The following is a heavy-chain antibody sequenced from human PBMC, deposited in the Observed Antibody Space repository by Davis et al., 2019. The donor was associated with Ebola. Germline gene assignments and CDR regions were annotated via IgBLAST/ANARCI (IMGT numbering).Heavy chain of an antibody. D-gene: IGHD3-10*01. Sequence: SETLSLTCAVYGGSFSGYYWSWIRQPPGKGLEWIGEINHSGSTNYNPSLKSRVTISVDTSKNQFSLKLSSVAAADTAVYYCAIGGSGSYGWFDPWGQGTLVTVSS. J-gene: IGHJ5*02. V-gene: IGHV4-34*01. CDR3: AIGGSGSYGWFDP. CDR1: GGSFSGYY. CDR2: INHSGST.